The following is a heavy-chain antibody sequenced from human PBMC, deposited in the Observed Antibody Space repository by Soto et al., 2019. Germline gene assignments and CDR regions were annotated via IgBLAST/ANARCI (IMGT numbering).Heavy chain of an antibody. J-gene: IGHJ4*02. V-gene: IGHV3-23*01. Sequence: GGSLRLSCAVSGFTFSTYAMNWVRQAPGKGLEWVSAISGSGGNTYYADSVKGRFTISRDNSKNTLYLQMNSLRAEDTAVYYCARVTTFYDILTSSYALNYFDYWGQGARVTVSS. CDR2: ISGSGGNT. D-gene: IGHD3-9*01. CDR3: ARVTTFYDILTSSYALNYFDY. CDR1: GFTFSTYA.